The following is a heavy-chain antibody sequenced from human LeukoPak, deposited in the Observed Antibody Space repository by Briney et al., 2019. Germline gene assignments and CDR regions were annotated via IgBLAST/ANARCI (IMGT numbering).Heavy chain of an antibody. CDR2: IIPLVGRA. CDR1: GGTFTKYG. V-gene: IGHV1-69*04. D-gene: IGHD4-17*01. CDR3: AREAEYGDYLFDY. Sequence: SSVKVSCKASGGTFTKYGIGWVRQAPGQGLEWMGRIIPLVGRANYAQKFQGGVMITADKFTSTAYMELSSLRSEDTAVYYCAREAEYGDYLFDYWGQGTLVTISS. J-gene: IGHJ4*02.